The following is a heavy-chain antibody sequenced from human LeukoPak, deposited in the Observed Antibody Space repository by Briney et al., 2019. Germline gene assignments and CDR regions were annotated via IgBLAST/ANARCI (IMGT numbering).Heavy chain of an antibody. V-gene: IGHV3-21*01. Sequence: MTGGSLRLSCAASGFTFSSYSMNWVRQAPGKGLEWVSSISSSSSYIYYADSVKGRFTISRDNAKNSLYLQMNSLRADDTAVYYCARDVSWSDAFDIWGQGTMVTVSS. CDR2: ISSSSSYI. CDR3: ARDVSWSDAFDI. D-gene: IGHD6-13*01. J-gene: IGHJ3*02. CDR1: GFTFSSYS.